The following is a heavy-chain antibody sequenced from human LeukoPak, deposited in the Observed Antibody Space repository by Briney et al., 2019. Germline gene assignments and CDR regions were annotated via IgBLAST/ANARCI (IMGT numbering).Heavy chain of an antibody. CDR3: ATYRQVLLPFES. V-gene: IGHV3-23*01. CDR2: IFPSGGEI. Sequence: GGSLRLSCEVSTPTLSTIATIWDRQPQGEGMGWVSSIFPSGGEIHYADSVRGRFTISRDNSKSTLSLQMNSLRAEDTAIYYCATYRQVLLPFESWGQGTLATVSS. D-gene: IGHD2-8*02. J-gene: IGHJ4*02. CDR1: TPTLSTIA.